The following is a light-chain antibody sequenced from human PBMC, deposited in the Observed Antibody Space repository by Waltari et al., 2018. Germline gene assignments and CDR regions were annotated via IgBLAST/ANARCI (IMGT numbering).Light chain of an antibody. CDR3: CSYAGSSTFAV. J-gene: IGLJ3*02. CDR1: SSDVGSYNL. V-gene: IGLV2-23*03. CDR2: EGS. Sequence: QSALTQPASVSGSPGQSITISCTGTSSDVGSYNLVSWYQQHPGKAPKPMIYEGSKRPSRVSNRFSGSKSGNTASLTISGLQAEDEADYYCCSYAGSSTFAVFGGGTKLTVL.